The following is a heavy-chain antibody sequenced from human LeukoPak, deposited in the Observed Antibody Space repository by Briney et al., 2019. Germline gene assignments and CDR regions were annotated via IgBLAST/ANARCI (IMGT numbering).Heavy chain of an antibody. V-gene: IGHV1-69*13. Sequence: SVKVSCKASGDTFTGYYMHWVRQAPGQGLEWMGGIIPIFGTANYAQKFQGRVTITADESTSTAYMELSSLRSEDTAVYYCARVGGTYYYDYWGQGTLATVSS. J-gene: IGHJ4*02. CDR3: ARVGGTYYYDY. CDR1: GDTFTGYY. CDR2: IIPIFGTA. D-gene: IGHD3-10*01.